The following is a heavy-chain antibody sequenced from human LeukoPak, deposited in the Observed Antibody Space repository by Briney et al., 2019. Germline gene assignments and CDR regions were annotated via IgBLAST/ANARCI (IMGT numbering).Heavy chain of an antibody. CDR1: GGSISSYY. D-gene: IGHD3-22*01. V-gene: IGHV4-4*09. CDR2: IYTSGST. CDR3: ASTAYYYDSSGYPFDY. Sequence: SETLSLTSTVSGGSISSYYWSWIRQPPGKGLEWIGYIYTSGSTNYNPSLKSRVTISVDTSKNQFSLKLSSVTAADTAVYYCASTAYYYDSSGYPFDYWGQGTLVTVSS. J-gene: IGHJ4*02.